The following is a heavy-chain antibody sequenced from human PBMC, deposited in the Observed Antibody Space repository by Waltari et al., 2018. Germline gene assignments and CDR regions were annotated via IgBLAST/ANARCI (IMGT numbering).Heavy chain of an antibody. J-gene: IGHJ4*02. D-gene: IGHD6-6*01. V-gene: IGHV4-38-2*02. CDR2: IYHSGST. CDR1: GYSISSGYY. CDR3: AREGSGSSSSDY. Sequence: QVQLQESGPGLVTPSETLSLTCAVSGYSISSGYYWGWIRQPPGKGLEWIGSIYHSGSTHYNPSLKSRVTISVDTSKNQFSLKLSSVTAADTAVYYCAREGSGSSSSDYWGQGTLVTVSS.